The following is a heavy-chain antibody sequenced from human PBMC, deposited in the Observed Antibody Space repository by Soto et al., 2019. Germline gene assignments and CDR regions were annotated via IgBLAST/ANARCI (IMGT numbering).Heavy chain of an antibody. J-gene: IGHJ4*02. Sequence: EVQLLESGGGLVQPGGSLRLYCAASGFTFSSYAMRWVRQARGKGLEWVSAISGSGGSTYYADSVKGRFTISRDKSQDTLYLHMRSLGAEDTAVYCCSRRGCWSYYDYWGQGTLVTVSS. CDR3: SRRGCWSYYDY. CDR1: GFTFSSYA. D-gene: IGHD3-10*01. V-gene: IGHV3-23*01. CDR2: ISGSGGST.